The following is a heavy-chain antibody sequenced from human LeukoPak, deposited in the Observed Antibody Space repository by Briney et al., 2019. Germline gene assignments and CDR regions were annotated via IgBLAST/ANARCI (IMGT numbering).Heavy chain of an antibody. V-gene: IGHV4-61*02. CDR1: GGSISSGSYY. D-gene: IGHD3-10*01. Sequence: PSQTLSLTCTVSGGSISSGSYYWSWIRQPAGKGLEWIGRIYTSGSTNYNPSLKSRVTISVDTSKNQFSLKLSSVTAADTAVYYCAGNYYGSGSYYSEDRCWGQGTLVTVSS. CDR2: IYTSGST. J-gene: IGHJ4*02. CDR3: AGNYYGSGSYYSEDRC.